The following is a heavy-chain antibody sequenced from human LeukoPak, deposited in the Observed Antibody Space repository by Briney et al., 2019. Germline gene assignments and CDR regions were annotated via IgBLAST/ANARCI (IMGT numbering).Heavy chain of an antibody. CDR2: INTYNGNT. J-gene: IGHJ5*02. CDR1: GYIFTIYG. V-gene: IGHV1-18*01. CDR3: ARDLVHHRLLATNYNWFDP. Sequence: ASVKVSCKASGYIFTIYGISWVRQAPGQGLEWMGWINTYNGNTKYAQKVQGRVTITTDTSTSTAYMEVRSLRSDDTAVYYCARDLVHHRLLATNYNWFDPWGQGTLVTVSS. D-gene: IGHD2-8*01.